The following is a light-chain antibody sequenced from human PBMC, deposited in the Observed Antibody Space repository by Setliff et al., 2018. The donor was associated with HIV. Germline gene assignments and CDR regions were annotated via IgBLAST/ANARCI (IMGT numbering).Light chain of an antibody. J-gene: IGLJ1*01. V-gene: IGLV2-14*03. CDR1: GSAVGGYNY. Sequence: QSALAQPASVSGSPGQSITISCAGTGSAVGGYNYVSWYQQHPGKAPKLMIYDASNRPSGVSNRFSGSKSGHTASLTISGLQAEDEADYYCSSYTSSNTGVFGTGTKVTVL. CDR2: DAS. CDR3: SSYTSSNTGV.